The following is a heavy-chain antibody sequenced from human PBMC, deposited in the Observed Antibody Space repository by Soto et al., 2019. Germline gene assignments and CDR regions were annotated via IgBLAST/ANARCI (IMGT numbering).Heavy chain of an antibody. J-gene: IGHJ5*02. CDR2: IIPILGTA. V-gene: IGHV1-69*14. D-gene: IGHD2-21*02. Sequence: QVQLVQSGAEVKKPGSSVKVSCKASGGTFTSYGISWVRQAPGQGLEWMGGIIPILGTANYAQKFQGRVTSXAXKXXSTAYMELSGLRSEDTAVYYCARRVAVTPSNWFDPWGQGTLVTVSS. CDR3: ARRVAVTPSNWFDP. CDR1: GGTFTSYG.